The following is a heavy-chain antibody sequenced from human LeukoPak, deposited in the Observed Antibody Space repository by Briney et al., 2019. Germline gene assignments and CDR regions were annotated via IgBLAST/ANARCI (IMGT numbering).Heavy chain of an antibody. D-gene: IGHD4-17*01. V-gene: IGHV1-8*03. J-gene: IGHJ6*03. CDR1: GYTFTSYD. Sequence: GASVKVPCKASGYTFTSYDINWVRQATGQGLEWMGWMNPNSGNTGYAQKFQGRVTITRNTSISTAYMELSSLRSEDTAVYYCARGPATVTTESAYYYYYMDVWGKGTTVTVSS. CDR3: ARGPATVTTESAYYYYYMDV. CDR2: MNPNSGNT.